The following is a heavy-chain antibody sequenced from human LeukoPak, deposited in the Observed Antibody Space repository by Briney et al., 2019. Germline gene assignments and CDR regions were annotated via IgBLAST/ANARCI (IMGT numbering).Heavy chain of an antibody. CDR1: GFTFSNAW. D-gene: IGHD6-19*01. Sequence: PGGSLRLSCAASGFTFSNAWMSWVRQAPGKGLEWVGRIKSKTDGGTTDYAAPVKGRFTISRDDSKNTLYLQMNSLKTEDTAVYYCTTDISSGRYYFDYWGQGTLVTVSS. CDR3: TTDISSGRYYFDY. J-gene: IGHJ4*02. V-gene: IGHV3-15*01. CDR2: IKSKTDGGTT.